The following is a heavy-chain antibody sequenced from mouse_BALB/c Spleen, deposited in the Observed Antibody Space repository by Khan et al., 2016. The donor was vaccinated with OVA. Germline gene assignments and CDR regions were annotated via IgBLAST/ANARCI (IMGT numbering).Heavy chain of an antibody. J-gene: IGHJ1*01. CDR1: GYTFTTAG. V-gene: IGHV9-4*02. D-gene: IGHD2-2*01. CDR3: ASGYGYGWYFDV. CDR2: INTHSGVP. Sequence: QIQLVQSGPELKKPGETVRISCKASGYTFTTAGMQWVQKMPGKGLKWIGWINTHSGVPKYAEEFKGRFAFSLETSASPAYLQITNLKNEDTATYFCASGYGYGWYFDVWGAGTTVTVSS.